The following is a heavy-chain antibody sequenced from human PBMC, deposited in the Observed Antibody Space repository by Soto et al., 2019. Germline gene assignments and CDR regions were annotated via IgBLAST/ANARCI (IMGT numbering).Heavy chain of an antibody. D-gene: IGHD3-22*01. J-gene: IGHJ4*02. CDR3: ERHSPGLLLSAY. V-gene: IGHV4-39*01. Sequence: PSETLSLTCTVSGGSISNSNYYWGWIRQPPGKGLEWIGSIYYTGNTYYNPSLKSRVTISVDTSKNQFSLKLGSVTASDTAVYFCERHSPGLLLSAYWGRGTLVTVSS. CDR1: GGSISNSNYY. CDR2: IYYTGNT.